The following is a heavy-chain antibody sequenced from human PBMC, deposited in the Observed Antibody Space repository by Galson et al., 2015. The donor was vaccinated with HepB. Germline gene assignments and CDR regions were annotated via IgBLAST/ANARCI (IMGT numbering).Heavy chain of an antibody. Sequence: SVKVSCKASGYTFSSYAMHWVRQAPGQRLEWMGWTNTGNGKTKYSQKFQDRVIITRDTSATTAYMEVSSLRSEDTAVYYCARSGLVGAALSFDYWGQGTLVTVSS. CDR1: GYTFSSYA. J-gene: IGHJ4*02. CDR3: ARSGLVGAALSFDY. CDR2: TNTGNGKT. D-gene: IGHD1-26*01. V-gene: IGHV1-3*04.